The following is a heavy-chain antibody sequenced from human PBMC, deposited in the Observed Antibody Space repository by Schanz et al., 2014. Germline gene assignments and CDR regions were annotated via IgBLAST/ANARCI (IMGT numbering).Heavy chain of an antibody. CDR1: GFTLSSYG. CDR3: ARGRVLES. D-gene: IGHD1-1*01. V-gene: IGHV3-48*01. Sequence: VRLVESGGGVVQPGRSLRLSCAASGFTLSSYGMHWVRQAPGKGLEWVSYVSRSTPDIYYADSVKGRFTMSRDNAKNSVFLQMNSLRAEDTAVYYCARGRVLESWGQGTLVTVSS. CDR2: VSRSTPDI. J-gene: IGHJ5*02.